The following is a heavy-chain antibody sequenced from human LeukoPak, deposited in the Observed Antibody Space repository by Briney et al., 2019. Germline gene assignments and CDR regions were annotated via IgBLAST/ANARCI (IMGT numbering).Heavy chain of an antibody. Sequence: SQTLSLTCTVSGGCISSGSYYWSWIRQPAGKGLEWIGRIYTSGSTNYNPSLKSRVTISVDTSKNQFSLKLSSVTAADTAVYYCARDTAYDFWSGYRGGWFDPWGQGTLVTVSS. CDR3: ARDTAYDFWSGYRGGWFDP. J-gene: IGHJ5*02. D-gene: IGHD3-3*01. CDR2: IYTSGST. CDR1: GGCISSGSYY. V-gene: IGHV4-61*02.